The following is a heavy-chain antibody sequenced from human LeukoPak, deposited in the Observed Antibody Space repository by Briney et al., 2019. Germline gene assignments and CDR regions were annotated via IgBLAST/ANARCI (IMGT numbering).Heavy chain of an antibody. Sequence: GGSLRLSCAASGFTFSSYWMHWVRQAPGKGLVWVSRINSDGSSTSYADSVKGRFTISRDNAKDTLYLQMNSLRAEDTAVYYCAKTYSSSWYPLGYWGQGTLVTVSS. V-gene: IGHV3-74*01. CDR1: GFTFSSYW. J-gene: IGHJ4*02. D-gene: IGHD6-13*01. CDR3: AKTYSSSWYPLGY. CDR2: INSDGSST.